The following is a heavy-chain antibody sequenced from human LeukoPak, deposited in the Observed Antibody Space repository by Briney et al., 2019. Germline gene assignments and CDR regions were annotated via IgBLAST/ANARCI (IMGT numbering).Heavy chain of an antibody. D-gene: IGHD3-22*01. CDR3: ASSFYYDSRDY. V-gene: IGHV4-34*01. CDR1: GGSFSGYF. J-gene: IGHJ4*02. Sequence: PSETLSLTCVVYGGSFSGYFWSWIRQPPGTGLEWIGEITPSGSTNYSPSLKSRVSISIDTSKKKLSLRLTSVTAADSAVYYCASSFYYDSRDYWGQGTLVTVSS. CDR2: ITPSGST.